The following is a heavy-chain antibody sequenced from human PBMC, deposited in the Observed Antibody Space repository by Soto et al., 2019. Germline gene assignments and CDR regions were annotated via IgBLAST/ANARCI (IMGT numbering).Heavy chain of an antibody. CDR3: ARVTYYYDSSGYYSQKLPGWFDP. J-gene: IGHJ5*02. V-gene: IGHV1-69*13. CDR2: IIPIFGTA. Sequence: SVKVSCKASGGTFRSYAISWVRQAPGQGLEWMGGIIPIFGTANYAQKFQGRVTITADESTSTAYMELSSLRSEDTAVYYCARVTYYYDSSGYYSQKLPGWFDPWGQGTLVTVSS. D-gene: IGHD3-22*01. CDR1: GGTFRSYA.